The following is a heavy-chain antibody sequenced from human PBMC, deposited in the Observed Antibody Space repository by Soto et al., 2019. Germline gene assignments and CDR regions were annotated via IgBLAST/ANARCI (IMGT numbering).Heavy chain of an antibody. J-gene: IGHJ4*02. Sequence: EVRLLESGGGLIQPGGSLRLSCAATGFTFSSYAMSWVRQTPGKGLEWVSSIGPSGASTHYADSVKGRFTISRDNFKNTLFLHMNSLRDDDTATYFCARLPKGSLVTAWGQGTRVTVSS. CDR3: ARLPKGSLVTA. CDR2: IGPSGAST. V-gene: IGHV3-23*01. D-gene: IGHD2-21*02. CDR1: GFTFSSYA.